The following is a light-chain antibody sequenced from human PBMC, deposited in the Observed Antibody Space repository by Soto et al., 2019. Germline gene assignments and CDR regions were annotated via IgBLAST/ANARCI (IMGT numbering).Light chain of an antibody. CDR1: QSLLYSNGYNY. CDR3: MQALQTPRT. Sequence: DIVMTQSPLSLPVTPGEPASISCRSSQSLLYSNGYNYLDWYLQKPGQSPQLLIYLGSSRASGVPDRFSGSGSGTDFTLKISRVEAEDVGVYYCMQALQTPRTFGQGTKPEIK. V-gene: IGKV2-28*01. CDR2: LGS. J-gene: IGKJ2*01.